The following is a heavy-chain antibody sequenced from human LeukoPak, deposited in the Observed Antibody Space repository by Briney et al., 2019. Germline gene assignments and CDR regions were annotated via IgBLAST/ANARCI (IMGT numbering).Heavy chain of an antibody. J-gene: IGHJ6*03. V-gene: IGHV3-48*04. CDR3: ARVGSGSSSWYGSPNYYMDV. Sequence: GGSLRLSCAASGFTFSTYSMNWVRQAPGKGLERVSYISSSSNTIYYADSVKGRFTISRDNAKNSLYLQMNSLRAEDTALYYCARVGSGSSSWYGSPNYYMDVWGKGTTVTVSS. CDR1: GFTFSTYS. D-gene: IGHD6-13*01. CDR2: ISSSSNTI.